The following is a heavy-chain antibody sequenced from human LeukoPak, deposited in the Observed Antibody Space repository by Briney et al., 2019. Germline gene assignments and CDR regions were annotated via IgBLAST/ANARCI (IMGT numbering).Heavy chain of an antibody. Sequence: PGGSLRLSCAASAFTVSSNYMTWVRQAPGKGLEWVSVIYSGGSTYYADSVKGRFTISRDNSKNALFLQMNSLRAEDTAVYYCARELALGGYNVKYFDYWGQGTLVTVSS. CDR1: AFTVSSNY. CDR2: IYSGGST. J-gene: IGHJ4*02. V-gene: IGHV3-66*01. CDR3: ARELALGGYNVKYFDY. D-gene: IGHD5-24*01.